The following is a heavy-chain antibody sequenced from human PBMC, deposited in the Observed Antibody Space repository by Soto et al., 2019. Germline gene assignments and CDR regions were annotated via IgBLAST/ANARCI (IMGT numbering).Heavy chain of an antibody. Sequence: GGSLRLSCAASGFTFSSYGMHWVRQAPGKGLEWVAVIWYDGSNKYYADSVKGRFTISRDNSKNTLYLQMNSLRAEDTAVYYCARDPTPLVVYYYYYLAVWGQGTSVPVSS. CDR2: IWYDGSNK. V-gene: IGHV3-33*01. J-gene: IGHJ6*03. CDR3: ARDPTPLVVYYYYYLAV. D-gene: IGHD2-15*01. CDR1: GFTFSSYG.